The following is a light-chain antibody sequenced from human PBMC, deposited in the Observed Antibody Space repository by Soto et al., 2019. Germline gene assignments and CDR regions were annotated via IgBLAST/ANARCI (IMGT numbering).Light chain of an antibody. J-gene: IGLJ1*01. CDR3: CSYTSSSTPWV. V-gene: IGLV2-14*03. Sequence: SVLTQAASVSGSPGQSITISCTGTSSDVGGYNYVSWYQQHPGKAPKLMIYDVSDRPSGISNRFSASRSGNTASLTISGLQAEDEADYYCCSYTSSSTPWVFGTGTKVTVL. CDR1: SSDVGGYNY. CDR2: DVS.